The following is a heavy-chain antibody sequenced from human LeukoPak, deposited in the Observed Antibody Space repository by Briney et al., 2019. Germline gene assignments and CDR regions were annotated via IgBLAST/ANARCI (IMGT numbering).Heavy chain of an antibody. CDR3: ASDNSGSYHPYY. CDR1: GGSISSYC. D-gene: IGHD3-22*01. Sequence: SETLSLTCTVSGGSISSYCWSWIRSPPGKGLEWIGYIDYRGRTKYNPSLKSRVTMSLGTSRNQFSLKLTSVTAADTAVYYCASDNSGSYHPYYWGLGTLVTVSS. J-gene: IGHJ4*02. CDR2: IDYRGRT. V-gene: IGHV4-59*08.